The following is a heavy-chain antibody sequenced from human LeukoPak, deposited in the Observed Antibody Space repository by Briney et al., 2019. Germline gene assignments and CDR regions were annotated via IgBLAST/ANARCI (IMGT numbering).Heavy chain of an antibody. CDR1: GFTFSTYS. V-gene: IGHV3-48*04. Sequence: GGSLRLSCAASGFTFSTYSMNWVRQALGKGLEWVSYISTTSSTIYYADSVKGRFTISRDNAKNSLYLQMNSLRAEDTAVYYCARACSGGSCYFLGPAYWGQGTLVTVSS. CDR2: ISTTSSTI. D-gene: IGHD2-15*01. J-gene: IGHJ4*02. CDR3: ARACSGGSCYFLGPAY.